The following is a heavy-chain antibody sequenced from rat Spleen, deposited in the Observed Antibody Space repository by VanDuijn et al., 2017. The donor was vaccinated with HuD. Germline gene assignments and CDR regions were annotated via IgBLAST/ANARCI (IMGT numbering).Heavy chain of an antibody. CDR2: ISSGGGGT. Sequence: VQLKESGPGLVQPSQTLSLTCTVSGFSLSSYGVIWVRQPPGKGLEWVASISSGGGGTYYPDSVKGRFAVSRDNAKSTLFLQMDSLRSEDTASYYCARHHYDGYYHGPVFGVMDAWGQGASVTVSS. D-gene: IGHD1-12*03. V-gene: IGHV5S13*01. CDR1: GFSLSSYG. J-gene: IGHJ4*01. CDR3: ARHHYDGYYHGPVFGVMDA.